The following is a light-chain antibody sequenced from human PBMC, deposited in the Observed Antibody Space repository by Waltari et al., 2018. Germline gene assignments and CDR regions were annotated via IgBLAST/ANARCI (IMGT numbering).Light chain of an antibody. CDR3: LQDYSYPRT. J-gene: IGKJ1*01. Sequence: AIQMTQSPSSLSASVGDRIIITCRASQGIRNDLGWYQKKPGNAPKLLIYAESSLQSGVPSRFSGIGSGTDFTLSISSLQPEDFATYYCLQDYSYPRTFGQGTKVEI. CDR1: QGIRND. V-gene: IGKV1-6*01. CDR2: AES.